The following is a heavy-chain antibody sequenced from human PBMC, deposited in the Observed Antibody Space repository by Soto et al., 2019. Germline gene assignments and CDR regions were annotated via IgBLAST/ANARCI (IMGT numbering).Heavy chain of an antibody. CDR3: AKSGLTGHWGYYYGTDV. Sequence: GGSLRLSCAASGFTFSNYAMSWVRQAPGKGLEWVSGITNSGGGTYYADSVKGRFTISRDNSRNTLYLQMNSLTAEDTAVYFCAKSGLTGHWGYYYGTDVWGQGTTVTVSS. V-gene: IGHV3-23*01. D-gene: IGHD3-9*01. J-gene: IGHJ6*02. CDR1: GFTFSNYA. CDR2: ITNSGGGT.